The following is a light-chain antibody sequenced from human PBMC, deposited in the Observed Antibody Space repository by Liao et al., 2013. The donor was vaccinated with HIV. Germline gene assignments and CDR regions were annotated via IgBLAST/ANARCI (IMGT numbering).Light chain of an antibody. CDR2: QDN. CDR1: QLGNKF. Sequence: SYELTQPPSVSVSPGQTASITCSGDQLGNKFASWYQQKPGQSPVLVIYQDNKRPSGIPERFSGSNSGNTATLTISRVEAGDEADYYCLVWDISSDHYVFGTGTKVTVL. J-gene: IGLJ1*01. V-gene: IGLV3-1*01. CDR3: LVWDISSDHYV.